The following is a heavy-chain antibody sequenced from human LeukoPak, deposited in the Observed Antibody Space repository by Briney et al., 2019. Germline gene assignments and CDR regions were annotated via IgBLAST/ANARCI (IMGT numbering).Heavy chain of an antibody. V-gene: IGHV3-21*01. D-gene: IGHD3-22*01. CDR2: ISSSSSYI. Sequence: GGSLRLSFAASGFTFSSYSMNWGRQAPGKGLEWVSSISSSSSYIYYADSVKGRFTISRDNATNSLYLQMNRLRAEDTAVYYCARLARMYYDSSGYLSYWGQGTLVTVSS. CDR3: ARLARMYYDSSGYLSY. CDR1: GFTFSSYS. J-gene: IGHJ4*02.